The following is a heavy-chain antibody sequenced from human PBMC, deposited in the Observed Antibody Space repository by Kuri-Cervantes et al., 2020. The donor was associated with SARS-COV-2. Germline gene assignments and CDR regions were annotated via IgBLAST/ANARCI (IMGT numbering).Heavy chain of an antibody. CDR3: ARDRSIAARPASYYYMDV. Sequence: LSLTCAASGFTFSSYGMHWVRQAPGKGLEWVAFIRYDGSNKYYADSVKGRFTISRDNSKNTLYLQMNSLRAEDTAVYYCARDRSIAARPASYYYMDVWGKGTTVTVSS. D-gene: IGHD6-6*01. CDR1: GFTFSSYG. J-gene: IGHJ6*03. CDR2: IRYDGSNK. V-gene: IGHV3-30*02.